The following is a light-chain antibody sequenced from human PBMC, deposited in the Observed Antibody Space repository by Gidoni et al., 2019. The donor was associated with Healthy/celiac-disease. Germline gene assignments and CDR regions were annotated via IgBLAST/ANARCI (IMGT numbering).Light chain of an antibody. CDR3: QQYGSSLRT. CDR2: GAS. V-gene: IGKV3-20*01. J-gene: IGKJ1*01. Sequence: EIALTQSPATLSLSPGESATLSCRASQSVSSSYLAWYQQKPGQAPRLLIYGASSRATGIPDRFSGSGSGTDFTLTISRLEPEDFAVYYCQQYGSSLRTFGQGTKVEIK. CDR1: QSVSSSY.